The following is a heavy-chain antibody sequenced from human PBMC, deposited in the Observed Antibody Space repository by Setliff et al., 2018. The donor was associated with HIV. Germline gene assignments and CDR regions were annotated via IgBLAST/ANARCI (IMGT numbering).Heavy chain of an antibody. V-gene: IGHV1-18*01. CDR2: ISAYDGNT. J-gene: IGHJ5*02. D-gene: IGHD5-12*01. CDR1: GYTFTNYG. CDR3: ARSPYSGRLVP. Sequence: ASVKVSCKASGYTFTNYGISWVRQAPGQGLEWMGRISAYDGNTNYEQKFQGRVTMTTDTSTSTAYMELRSLRSDDTAVYFCARSPYSGRLVPWGQGTLVTVSS.